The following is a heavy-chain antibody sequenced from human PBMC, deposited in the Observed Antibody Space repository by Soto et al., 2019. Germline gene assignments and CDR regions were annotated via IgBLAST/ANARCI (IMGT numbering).Heavy chain of an antibody. J-gene: IGHJ5*02. Sequence: ASVKVSCKASGHTFTSYGISWVRQAPGQGLEWMGWISAYNGNTNYAQKLQGRVTMTTDTSTSTAYMELRSLRSDDTAVYYCARDSSSWYDLFTGAGPCGHVTLFTVS. V-gene: IGHV1-18*01. D-gene: IGHD6-13*01. CDR3: ARDSSSWYDLFTGAGP. CDR1: GHTFTSYG. CDR2: ISAYNGNT.